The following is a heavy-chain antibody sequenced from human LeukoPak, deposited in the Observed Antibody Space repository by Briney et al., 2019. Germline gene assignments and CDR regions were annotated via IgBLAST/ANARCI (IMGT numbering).Heavy chain of an antibody. CDR2: ISGSGGST. CDR3: AKDVYSRGYYSLWDY. J-gene: IGHJ4*02. V-gene: IGHV3-23*01. CDR1: GFTFSSYA. D-gene: IGHD3-22*01. Sequence: PGGSLRLSCAASGFTFSSYAMSWVRQAPGKGLEWVSAISGSGGSTYYADSVKGRFTISRDNSKNTLYLQMNSLRAEDTAVYYCAKDVYSRGYYSLWDYWGQGTLVTVSS.